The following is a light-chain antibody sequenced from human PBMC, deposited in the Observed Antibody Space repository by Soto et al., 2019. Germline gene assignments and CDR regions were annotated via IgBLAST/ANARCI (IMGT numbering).Light chain of an antibody. V-gene: IGLV2-14*01. CDR2: DVN. J-gene: IGLJ1*01. CDR1: SSDVGGYNY. CDR3: SSYTSSSLYV. Sequence: QSVLTQPASVSGSPGQSITISCTGSSSDVGGYNYVSWYQQHTGKAPKLMIYDVNNRPSGVSNRFSGSKSGNTASLTISGLQAEDEADYYCSSYTSSSLYVFGTGTKVTVL.